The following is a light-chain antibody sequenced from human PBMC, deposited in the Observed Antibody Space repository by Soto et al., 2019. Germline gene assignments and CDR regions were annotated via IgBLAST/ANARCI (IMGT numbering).Light chain of an antibody. CDR2: DVD. CDR3: LQYNNWWT. CDR1: VDVSSK. Sequence: ILMSQSPATLSVSPGGRATLSCRASVDVSSKLAWYQQKPGLPLRLVIYDVDTRATCIPGRFSASGSVKDFTLTISGLQSEDFAIYYYLQYNNWWTFGQGTKVDIK. J-gene: IGKJ1*01. V-gene: IGKV3-15*01.